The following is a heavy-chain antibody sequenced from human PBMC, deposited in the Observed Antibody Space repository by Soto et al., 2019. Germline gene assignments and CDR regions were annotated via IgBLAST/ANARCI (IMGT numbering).Heavy chain of an antibody. CDR2: ISGSGGST. D-gene: IGHD3-22*01. Sequence: GGSLRLSCAASGVTFSSYAMSWVRQAPGKGLEWVSAISGSGGSTYYADSVKGRFTISRDNSKNTLYLQMNSLRAEDTAVYYCAISRPVYYYDSSGYLSYWGQGTLVTVSS. CDR1: GVTFSSYA. V-gene: IGHV3-23*01. CDR3: AISRPVYYYDSSGYLSY. J-gene: IGHJ4*02.